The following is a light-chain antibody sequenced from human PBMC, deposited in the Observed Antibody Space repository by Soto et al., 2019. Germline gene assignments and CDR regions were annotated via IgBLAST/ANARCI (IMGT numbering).Light chain of an antibody. CDR3: QQYFSFPWT. CDR2: WAS. V-gene: IGKV4-1*01. J-gene: IGKJ1*01. Sequence: DIVMTQSPDSLAVSLGERATINCKSSQSVLYSSNNKNYLAWYQQRPGQPPNLLIYWASTRESGVPDRFSGNGSGTDFTLTISSLQAEDVAIYYCQQYFSFPWTFGQGTKVEIK. CDR1: QSVLYSSNNKNY.